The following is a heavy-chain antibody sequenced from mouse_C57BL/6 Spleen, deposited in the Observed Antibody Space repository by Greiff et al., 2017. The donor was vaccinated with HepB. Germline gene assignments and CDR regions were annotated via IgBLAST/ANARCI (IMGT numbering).Heavy chain of an antibody. D-gene: IGHD2-10*02. Sequence: QVQLQQSGAELVKPGASVKISCKASGYAFSSYWMNWVKQRPGKGLEWIGQIYPGDGDTNYNGKFKGKATLTADKSSSTAYMQLSSLTSEDSAVYFCARGEYPLYAMDYWGQGTSVTVSS. CDR1: GYAFSSYW. J-gene: IGHJ4*01. CDR2: IYPGDGDT. V-gene: IGHV1-80*01. CDR3: ARGEYPLYAMDY.